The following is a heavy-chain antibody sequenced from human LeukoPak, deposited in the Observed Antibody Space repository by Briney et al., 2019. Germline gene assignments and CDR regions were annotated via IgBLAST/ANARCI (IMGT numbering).Heavy chain of an antibody. CDR2: ISAYNGHT. CDR3: ARGLDIVVGYYMDV. Sequence: ASVKVSCKASGYTFTNYGISWVRQAPGQGLEWMGWISAYNGHTKYAQKVQGRVTMTRDTSTSTAYMELRSLRSDDTAVYYCARGLDIVVGYYMDVWGKGTTVTISS. J-gene: IGHJ6*03. V-gene: IGHV1-18*01. D-gene: IGHD2-2*03. CDR1: GYTFTNYG.